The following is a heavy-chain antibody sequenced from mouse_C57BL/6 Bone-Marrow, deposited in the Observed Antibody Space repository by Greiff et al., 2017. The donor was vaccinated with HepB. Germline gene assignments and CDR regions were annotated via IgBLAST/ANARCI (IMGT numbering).Heavy chain of an antibody. Sequence: DVQLQESGPGLVKPSQSLSLTCSVTGYSITSGYYWNWIRQFPGNKLEWLGYISYDGSHNYNPSLKNRISITRDPSKNQFFLKLNSVTTEDTATYYCARAYYAPGDYFDYWGQGTTLTVSS. J-gene: IGHJ2*01. CDR1: GYSITSGYY. V-gene: IGHV3-6*01. D-gene: IGHD1-1*01. CDR3: ARAYYAPGDYFDY. CDR2: ISYDGSH.